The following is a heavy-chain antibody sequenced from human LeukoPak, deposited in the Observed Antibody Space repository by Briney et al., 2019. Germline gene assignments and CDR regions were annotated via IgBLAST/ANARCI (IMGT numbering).Heavy chain of an antibody. CDR2: TYYRSKWYT. J-gene: IGHJ4*02. CDR3: ARGSSRIYYYGSSGYLHAFDY. CDR1: GDSFSSNSAA. Sequence: SQTLSLTCAISGDSFSSNSAAGNWVRQSPSRGLEWLGRTYYRSKWYTDYAESVKSRITINPDTSKNQFSLQVNSVTPEDTAVYYCARGSSRIYYYGSSGYLHAFDYWGQGTLVTVSS. V-gene: IGHV6-1*01. D-gene: IGHD3-22*01.